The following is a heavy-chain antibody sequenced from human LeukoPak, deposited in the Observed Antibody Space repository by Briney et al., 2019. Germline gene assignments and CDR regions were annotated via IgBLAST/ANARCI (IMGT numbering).Heavy chain of an antibody. V-gene: IGHV1-2*02. Sequence: GASVKVSCEASGYTFTGYYMHWVRQAPGQGLEWMGWINPNSGGTNYAQKFQGRVTMTRGTSISTAYMELSRLRSDDTAVYYCARAVLRYFDWLSPNDYWGQGTLVTVSS. CDR2: INPNSGGT. J-gene: IGHJ4*02. CDR1: GYTFTGYY. CDR3: ARAVLRYFDWLSPNDY. D-gene: IGHD3-9*01.